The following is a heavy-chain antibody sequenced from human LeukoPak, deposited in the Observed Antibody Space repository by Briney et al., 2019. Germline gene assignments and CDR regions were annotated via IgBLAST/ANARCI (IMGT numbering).Heavy chain of an antibody. CDR3: AREARDGSGTLDYGMDV. CDR1: GGTFSIYA. V-gene: IGHV1-69*04. Sequence: SVKVSCKASGGTFSIYAISWVRQAPGQGLEWMGRIIPILGIANYAQKFQGRVTITADKSTSTAYMELSSLRSEDTAVYYCAREARDGSGTLDYGMDVWGQGTTVTVSS. CDR2: IIPILGIA. D-gene: IGHD3-10*01. J-gene: IGHJ6*02.